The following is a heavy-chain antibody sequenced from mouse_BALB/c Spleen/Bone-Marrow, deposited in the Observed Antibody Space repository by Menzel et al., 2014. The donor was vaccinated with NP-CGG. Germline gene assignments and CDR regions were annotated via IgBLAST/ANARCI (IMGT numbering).Heavy chain of an antibody. CDR3: ARHREVRPFAY. Sequence: EVQLVESGGGLVKPGGSLKLSCAASGFTFGSYAMSWVRQTPEKRLEWVATISSGGSYTYYPDSVKGRFTISRDNAKNTLYLQMSSLRSEDTAMYYCARHREVRPFAYWGQGTLVTVSA. CDR2: ISSGGSYT. V-gene: IGHV5-9-3*01. D-gene: IGHD2-14*01. CDR1: GFTFGSYA. J-gene: IGHJ3*01.